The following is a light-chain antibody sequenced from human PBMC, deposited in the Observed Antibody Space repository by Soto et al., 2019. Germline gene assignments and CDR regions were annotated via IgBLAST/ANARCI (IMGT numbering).Light chain of an antibody. CDR2: EGS. V-gene: IGLV2-23*01. J-gene: IGLJ3*02. Sequence: QSALTQPASVSGSPGQSITISCIGTSSDAGNYNLVSWYQQLPGKAPKLMIYEGSKRPSGVSNRFSGSNSGTTDALTISGLQAEDEADYHCCAYAGSNTWVFGGGTKLTVL. CDR1: SSDAGNYNL. CDR3: CAYAGSNTWV.